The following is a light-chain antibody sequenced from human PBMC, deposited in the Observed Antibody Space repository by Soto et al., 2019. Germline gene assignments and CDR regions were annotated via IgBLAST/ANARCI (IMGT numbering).Light chain of an antibody. CDR1: SSDVGTYNF. J-gene: IGLJ1*01. CDR2: DVS. V-gene: IGLV2-14*01. CDR3: SSYTTSSTKV. Sequence: QSALTQPASVSGSPGQSITISCTGTSSDVGTYNFVSWYQQHPGKAPKLMIYDVSNRPSGVSNRFSGSKSGNMASLTISGLQAEDEADYYCSSYTTSSTKVFGTGTKLTVL.